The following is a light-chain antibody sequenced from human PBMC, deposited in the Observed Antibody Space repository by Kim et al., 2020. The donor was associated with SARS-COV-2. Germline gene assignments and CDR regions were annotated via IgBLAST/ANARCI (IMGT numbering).Light chain of an antibody. CDR3: SSYAGRNNYV. V-gene: IGLV2-8*01. Sequence: QSALTQPPSASGSPGQSVTISCTGTSSDVGDYNYVSWYVQHPGKAPKLIIYDVFKRPSGVPVRFSGSKSGNTASLTVSGLQAEDEADYYCSSYAGRNNYVFGTGTKVTVL. CDR1: SSDVGDYNY. J-gene: IGLJ1*01. CDR2: DVF.